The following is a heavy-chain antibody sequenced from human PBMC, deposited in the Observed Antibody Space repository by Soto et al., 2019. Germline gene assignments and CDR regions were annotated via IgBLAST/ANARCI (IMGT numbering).Heavy chain of an antibody. CDR1: GFTFSSYS. Sequence: EVQLVKSGGGLVKPGGSLRLSCAASGFTFSSYSMNWVRQAPGKGLEWVSSISSSSSYIYYADSVKGRFTISRDNAKNSLYLQMNSLRAEDTAVYYCARDGAARTYYYYYMDVWGKGTTVTVSS. CDR3: ARDGAARTYYYYYMDV. CDR2: ISSSSSYI. J-gene: IGHJ6*03. D-gene: IGHD6-6*01. V-gene: IGHV3-21*01.